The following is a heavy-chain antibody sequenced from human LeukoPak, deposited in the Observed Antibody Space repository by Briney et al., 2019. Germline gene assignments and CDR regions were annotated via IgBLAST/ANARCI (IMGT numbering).Heavy chain of an antibody. V-gene: IGHV1-69*13. CDR3: ARSPITMVRGDPNYYFDY. Sequence: SVKVSCKASGGTFSSYAISWVRQASGQGLEWMGGIIPIFGTANYAQKFQGRVTITADESTSTAYMELSSLRSEDTAVYYCARSPITMVRGDPNYYFDYWGQGTLVTVSS. J-gene: IGHJ4*02. D-gene: IGHD3-10*01. CDR2: IIPIFGTA. CDR1: GGTFSSYA.